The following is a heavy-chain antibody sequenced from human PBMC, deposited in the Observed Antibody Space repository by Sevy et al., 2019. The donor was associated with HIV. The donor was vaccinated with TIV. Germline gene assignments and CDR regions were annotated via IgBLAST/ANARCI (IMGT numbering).Heavy chain of an antibody. D-gene: IGHD6-13*01. CDR1: GFTFSSYA. V-gene: IGHV3-23*01. CDR2: ISGSGGST. Sequence: GGSLRLSCAASGFTFSSYAMSRVRQAPGKGLEWVSAISGSGGSTYYADSVKGRFTISRDNSKNTLYLQMNSLRAEDTAVYYCARAASSSWYFVGDYWGQGTLVTVSS. CDR3: ARAASSSWYFVGDY. J-gene: IGHJ4*02.